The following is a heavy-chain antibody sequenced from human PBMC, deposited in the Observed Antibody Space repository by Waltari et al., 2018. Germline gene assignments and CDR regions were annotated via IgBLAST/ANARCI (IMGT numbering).Heavy chain of an antibody. V-gene: IGHV1-69*13. CDR2: IIPLFGTA. D-gene: IGHD5-12*01. Sequence: QVQLVQSGAEVKKPGSSVKVSCKASGGTFSSYAISWVRQAPGQGLEWMGGIIPLFGTANYAQKFQGGVTITADESTSTAYMELSSLRSEDTAVYYCARVSYSGYDPEYYFDYWGQGTLVTVSS. CDR1: GGTFSSYA. CDR3: ARVSYSGYDPEYYFDY. J-gene: IGHJ4*02.